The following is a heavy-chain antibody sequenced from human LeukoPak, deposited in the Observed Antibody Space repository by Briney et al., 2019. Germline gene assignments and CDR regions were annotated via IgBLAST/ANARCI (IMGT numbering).Heavy chain of an antibody. Sequence: GRSLRLSCAASGFTFSSYGMHWVRQAPGKGLEWVAVIWYGGSNKYYADSVKGRFTISRDNSKNTLYLQMNSLRAEDTAVYYCARKYSSSWYREGAFDIWGQGTMVTVSS. V-gene: IGHV3-33*08. CDR2: IWYGGSNK. CDR1: GFTFSSYG. CDR3: ARKYSSSWYREGAFDI. J-gene: IGHJ3*02. D-gene: IGHD6-13*01.